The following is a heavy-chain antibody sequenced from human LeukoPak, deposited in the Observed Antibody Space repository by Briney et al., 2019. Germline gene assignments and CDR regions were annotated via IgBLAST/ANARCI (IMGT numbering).Heavy chain of an antibody. CDR2: IYYSGSP. J-gene: IGHJ4*02. D-gene: IGHD2-21*02. Sequence: SETLSLPCNVSGGSISNNNYYWAWIRQPPGKGLECIGSIYYSGSPYYNPSLKSRVTISVDTSKNQFSLRLSSVTAADTAVYYCATLRTAKTVFDYWGQGTLVTVSS. V-gene: IGHV4-39*01. CDR3: ATLRTAKTVFDY. CDR1: GGSISNNNYY.